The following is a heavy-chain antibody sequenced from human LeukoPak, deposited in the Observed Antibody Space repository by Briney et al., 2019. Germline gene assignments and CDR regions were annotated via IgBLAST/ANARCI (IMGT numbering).Heavy chain of an antibody. D-gene: IGHD4-17*01. CDR3: ARRLYGDDAFDI. J-gene: IGHJ3*02. Sequence: GESLKISCKGSGYRFTSYWIGWVRQMPGKGLEWMGIIYPGDSDTIYSPSFRGQVTISADKSISSAYLQWSSLKASDTAMYYCARRLYGDDAFDIWGQGTMVTVSS. CDR2: IYPGDSDT. V-gene: IGHV5-51*01. CDR1: GYRFTSYW.